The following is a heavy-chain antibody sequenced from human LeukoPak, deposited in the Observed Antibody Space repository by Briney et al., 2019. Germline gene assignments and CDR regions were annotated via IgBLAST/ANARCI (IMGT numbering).Heavy chain of an antibody. D-gene: IGHD5-12*01. V-gene: IGHV4-34*01. CDR2: INHSGST. J-gene: IGHJ4*02. CDR3: ARGPREWLRLLYFDY. Sequence: PSETLSLTCAVYGGSFSGYYWSWIRQSPGKGLEWIGEINHSGSTNYNPSLKSRVTISVDTSKNQFSLKLSSVTAADTAVYYCARGPREWLRLLYFDYWGQGTLVTVSS. CDR1: GGSFSGYY.